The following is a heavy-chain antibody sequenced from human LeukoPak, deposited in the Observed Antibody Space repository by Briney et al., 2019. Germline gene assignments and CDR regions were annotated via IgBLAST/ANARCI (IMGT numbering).Heavy chain of an antibody. J-gene: IGHJ4*02. Sequence: ASVKVSCNASGYTVTSYDINWVRQATGQGLEWMGWMNPNSGNTGYAQKFQGRVTMTRNTAISTAYMVLSSLRSEDTAVYYCARPGSGIASFDYWGQGTLVTVSS. V-gene: IGHV1-8*01. D-gene: IGHD3-10*01. CDR1: GYTVTSYD. CDR2: MNPNSGNT. CDR3: ARPGSGIASFDY.